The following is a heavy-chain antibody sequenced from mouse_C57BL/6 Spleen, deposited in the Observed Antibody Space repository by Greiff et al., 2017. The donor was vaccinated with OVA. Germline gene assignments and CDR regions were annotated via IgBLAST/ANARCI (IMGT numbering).Heavy chain of an antibody. CDR1: GYTFTDYY. D-gene: IGHD2-5*01. CDR2: INPNNGGT. V-gene: IGHV1-26*01. J-gene: IGHJ1*03. CDR3: ARPSYYSNYDRYFDV. Sequence: VQLQQSGPELVQPGASVKISCKASGYTFTDYYMNWVKQSHGKRLEWIGDINPNNGGTSYNQTFTCKATLTVYKSSRTAYMEHRSLTSEEAAVCYCARPSYYSNYDRYFDVWGTGTTVTVSS.